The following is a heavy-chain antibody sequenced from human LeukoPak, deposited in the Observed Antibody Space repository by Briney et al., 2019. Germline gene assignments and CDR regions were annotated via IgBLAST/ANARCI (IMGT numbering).Heavy chain of an antibody. Sequence: GGSLRLSCAASGFTFSSYAMSWVRQAPGKGLGWVSGISGSGGSTYYADSVKGRFTISRDNSKNTLYLQMNSLRAEATAVYYCARGVDTAMAHWGQGTLVTVSS. CDR2: ISGSGGST. CDR3: ARGVDTAMAH. J-gene: IGHJ4*02. D-gene: IGHD5-18*01. CDR1: GFTFSSYA. V-gene: IGHV3-23*01.